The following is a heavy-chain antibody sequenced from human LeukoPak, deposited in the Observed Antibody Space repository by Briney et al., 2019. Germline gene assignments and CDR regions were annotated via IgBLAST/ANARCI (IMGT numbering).Heavy chain of an antibody. CDR1: GLTGSSNF. CDR2: IYSGGST. V-gene: IGHV3-66*01. Sequence: GGSLRLSCAASGLTGSSNFMTWVRQAPGKGLEWVSAIYSGGSTFYAASVRGRFNISRDNSEKTMFLQMSSLRVEDAAVYYASSGTASRGAMDVWGQGTTVTVSS. J-gene: IGHJ6*02. D-gene: IGHD1-1*01. CDR3: SSGTASRGAMDV.